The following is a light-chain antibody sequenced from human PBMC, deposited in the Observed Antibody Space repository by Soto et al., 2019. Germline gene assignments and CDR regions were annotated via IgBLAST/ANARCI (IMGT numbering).Light chain of an antibody. CDR3: QQYNNWPLT. CDR2: GAS. CDR1: QSVSSN. V-gene: IGKV3-15*01. J-gene: IGKJ4*01. Sequence: EIVMTQSPATLSVSPGERATLSCRASQSVSSNLAWYQQKPGQAPRLLISGASTRATGIPARFSGSGSGKEFTLTISSLQSEDFAVYSCQQYNNWPLTFGGGTKVEIK.